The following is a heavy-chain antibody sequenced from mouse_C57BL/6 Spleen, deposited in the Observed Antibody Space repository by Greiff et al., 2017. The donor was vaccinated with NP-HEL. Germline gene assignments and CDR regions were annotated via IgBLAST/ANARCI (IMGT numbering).Heavy chain of an antibody. D-gene: IGHD3-3*01. CDR3: ARPHGDEGYYFDY. J-gene: IGHJ2*01. CDR2: ISSGGSYT. CDR1: GFTFSSYG. Sequence: EVQGVESGGDLVKPGGSLKLSCAASGFTFSSYGMSWVRQTPDKRLEWVATISSGGSYTYYPDSVKGRFTISRDNAKNTLYLQMSSLKSEDTSMYYCARPHGDEGYYFDYWGQGTTLTVSS. V-gene: IGHV5-6*01.